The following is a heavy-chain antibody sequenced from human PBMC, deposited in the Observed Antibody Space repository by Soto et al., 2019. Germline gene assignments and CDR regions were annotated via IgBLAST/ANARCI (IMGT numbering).Heavy chain of an antibody. J-gene: IGHJ4*02. CDR1: GGSISSGGYY. Sequence: PSETLSLTCTVSGGSISSGGYYWSWIRQHPGKGLEWIGYIYYSGSTYYNPSLKSRVTISVDTSKNQFSLKLTSVTAADTAVYYCARRGWVAVFGGALHFDYWGLGVLVTVS. CDR3: ARRGWVAVFGGALHFDY. D-gene: IGHD3-3*01. V-gene: IGHV4-31*03. CDR2: IYYSGST.